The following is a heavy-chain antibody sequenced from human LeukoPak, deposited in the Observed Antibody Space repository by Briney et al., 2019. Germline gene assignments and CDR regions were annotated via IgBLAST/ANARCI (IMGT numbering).Heavy chain of an antibody. V-gene: IGHV3-7*03. CDR2: INSDGSEG. CDR1: GFTFSGFW. Sequence: PGGSLRLSCAVSGFTFSGFWMSWSRQAPGKGLEWVASINSDGSEGYYADVVKGRFTISRDNAKNSLYLQMNSLRAEDTAVYYCARGPPGPGAFDIWGQGTMVTVSS. J-gene: IGHJ3*02. CDR3: ARGPPGPGAFDI.